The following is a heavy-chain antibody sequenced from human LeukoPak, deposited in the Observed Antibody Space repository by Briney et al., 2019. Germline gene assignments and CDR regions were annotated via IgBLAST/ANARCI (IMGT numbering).Heavy chain of an antibody. J-gene: IGHJ3*02. D-gene: IGHD1-26*01. Sequence: GGSLRLSCAASGFTFSSYVMSWVRQAPGKGLEWVSSISGSGGHTDYADSVKGRLTISRDNSKNTLYLQMNSLRAEDTAVYYCAKDRVVGTTRGAFDIWGQGTMVTVSS. CDR1: GFTFSSYV. CDR3: AKDRVVGTTRGAFDI. CDR2: ISGSGGHT. V-gene: IGHV3-23*01.